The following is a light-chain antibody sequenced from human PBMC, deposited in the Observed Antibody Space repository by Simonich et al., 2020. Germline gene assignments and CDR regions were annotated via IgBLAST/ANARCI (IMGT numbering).Light chain of an antibody. CDR3: SSYTSSSTLV. CDR1: SSDVGGYNY. V-gene: IGLV2-14*01. CDR2: DVS. Sequence: QSALTQPASVSGSPGQSITISCTGNSSDVGGYNYVSWYQQHPGKAPKLMIYDVSQRPSGVSNRFSGSKSGNTASLTISGLQAEDEADYYCSSYTSSSTLVFGGGTKLTVL. J-gene: IGLJ2*01.